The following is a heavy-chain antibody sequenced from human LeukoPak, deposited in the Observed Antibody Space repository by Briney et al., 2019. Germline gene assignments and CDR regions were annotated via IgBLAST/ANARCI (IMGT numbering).Heavy chain of an antibody. J-gene: IGHJ6*02. CDR2: IYYSGST. CDR3: ARGSLAYGMDV. D-gene: IGHD3-3*01. Sequence: TPSETLSLTCTVSGGSISSNYWTWIRQPPGKGLEWIGYIYYSGSTHYNPSLKSRVIMSVDTSKNQFSLNLSSVTAADTAVYYCARGSLAYGMDVWGQGTTVTVSS. CDR1: GGSISSNY. V-gene: IGHV4-59*01.